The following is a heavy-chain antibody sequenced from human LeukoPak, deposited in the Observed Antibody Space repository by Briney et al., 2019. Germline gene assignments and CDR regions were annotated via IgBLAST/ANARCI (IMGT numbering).Heavy chain of an antibody. Sequence: SETLSLTCGVYGGSLSGYYWSWIRQPPGKGLEWIGEINHSGSTNYNPSLKSRVTISVDTSKNQFSLKLSSVTAADTAVYYCARGFRLEWLFGLYYYYYMDVWGKGTTVTVSS. J-gene: IGHJ6*03. CDR2: INHSGST. D-gene: IGHD3-3*01. CDR1: GGSLSGYY. V-gene: IGHV4-34*01. CDR3: ARGFRLEWLFGLYYYYYMDV.